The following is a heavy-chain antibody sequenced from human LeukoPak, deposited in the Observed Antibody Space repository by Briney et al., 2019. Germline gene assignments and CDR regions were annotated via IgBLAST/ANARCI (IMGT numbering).Heavy chain of an antibody. CDR1: GFTFSSYE. CDR3: ARARGPSTTVTTSYQPGDDY. J-gene: IGHJ4*02. Sequence: GGSLRLACAASGFTFSSYEMNWVSQAPGKGLEWVSYISSSGSTIYYADSVKGRFTISRDNAKNSLYLQMNSLRAEDTAVYYCARARGPSTTVTTSYQPGDDYWGQGTLVTVSS. D-gene: IGHD4-11*01. V-gene: IGHV3-48*03. CDR2: ISSSGSTI.